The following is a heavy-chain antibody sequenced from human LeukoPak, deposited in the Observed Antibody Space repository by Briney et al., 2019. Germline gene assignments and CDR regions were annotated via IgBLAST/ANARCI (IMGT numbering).Heavy chain of an antibody. D-gene: IGHD6-13*01. CDR3: ARFRVAAAGRYYYGMDV. CDR1: GVSISSHY. V-gene: IGHV4-4*02. J-gene: IGHJ6*02. Sequence: SETLSLTCAVSGVSISSHYRSWVRQPPGKGLEWIGEIYHSGSTNYNPSLKSRVTISVDKSKNQFSLKLSSVTAADTAVYYCARFRVAAAGRYYYGMDVWGQGTTVTVSS. CDR2: IYHSGST.